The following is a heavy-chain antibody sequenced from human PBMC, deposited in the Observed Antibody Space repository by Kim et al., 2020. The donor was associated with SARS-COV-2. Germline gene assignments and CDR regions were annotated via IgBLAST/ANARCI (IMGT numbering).Heavy chain of an antibody. CDR2: IYSGGNT. V-gene: IGHV3-53*01. J-gene: IGHJ4*02. D-gene: IGHD3-22*01. CDR3: ATGRIYDSSGYYYFDY. Sequence: GGSLRLSCAASGFTVSSNYMSWVRQAPGKGLEWVSVIYSGGNTYYADSVKGRFTISRDNSKNTLYLQMNCLRAEDTAVYYCATGRIYDSSGYYYFDYWGQGTLVTVSS. CDR1: GFTVSSNY.